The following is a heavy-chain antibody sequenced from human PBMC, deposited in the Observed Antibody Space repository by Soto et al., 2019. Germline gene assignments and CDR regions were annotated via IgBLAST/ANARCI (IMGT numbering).Heavy chain of an antibody. V-gene: IGHV3-33*01. CDR1: GFTFNNYG. D-gene: IGHD2-2*01. CDR2: IWNDGNGY. Sequence: GGSLRLSCAASGFTFNNYGMHWVRQAPGKGLEWVAVIWNDGNGYYYANSVKGRFTISRDNSKNTLYLQMSSLRAEDTAVYYCASPAVVGRWFDPWGQGTLVTVSS. J-gene: IGHJ5*02. CDR3: ASPAVVGRWFDP.